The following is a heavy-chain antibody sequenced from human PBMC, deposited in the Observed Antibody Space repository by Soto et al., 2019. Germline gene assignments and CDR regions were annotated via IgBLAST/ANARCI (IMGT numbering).Heavy chain of an antibody. CDR2: IHNSGRT. CDR1: GGSISSGDYS. D-gene: IGHD3-22*01. V-gene: IGHV4-30-4*01. J-gene: IGHJ6*02. Sequence: QVQLQESGPGLVKPSQTLSLTCTVSGGSISSGDYSWSWIRQPPVTGLEWIGYIHNSGRTYYNPSLRSVLSISVDPSKTPFSLKLTSVTAADTAVYYCARERLGADSSGDYWNYMDVWGQGTTVTVS. CDR3: ARERLGADSSGDYWNYMDV.